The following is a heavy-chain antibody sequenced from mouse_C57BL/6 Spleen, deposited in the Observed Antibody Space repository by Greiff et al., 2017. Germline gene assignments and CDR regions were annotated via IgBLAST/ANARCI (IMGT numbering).Heavy chain of an antibody. CDR2: IDPSDSYT. V-gene: IGHV1-69*01. CDR1: GYTFTSYW. CDR3: AGGNWAY. Sequence: QVQLQQSGAELVMPGASVKLSCKASGYTFTSYWMHWVKQRPGQGLEWIGEIDPSDSYTNYNQKFKGKSTLTVDKSSSTAYMQLSSLTSEDSAVYYCAGGNWAYWGQGTLVTVSA. J-gene: IGHJ3*01. D-gene: IGHD2-1*01.